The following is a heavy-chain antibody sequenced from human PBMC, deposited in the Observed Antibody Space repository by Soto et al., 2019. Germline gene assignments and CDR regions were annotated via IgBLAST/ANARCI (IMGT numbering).Heavy chain of an antibody. Sequence: QAVGSLRLSCAASGFTVSSYYMNWVRQAPEKGLEWVSVIYSSGPTFYADSVRGRFTISRDISKNTLYLQMNSLRVEDTAVYYCARAFGGSYDYWGQGTLVNVSS. D-gene: IGHD1-26*01. CDR3: ARAFGGSYDY. CDR2: IYSSGPT. V-gene: IGHV3-53*01. CDR1: GFTVSSYY. J-gene: IGHJ4*02.